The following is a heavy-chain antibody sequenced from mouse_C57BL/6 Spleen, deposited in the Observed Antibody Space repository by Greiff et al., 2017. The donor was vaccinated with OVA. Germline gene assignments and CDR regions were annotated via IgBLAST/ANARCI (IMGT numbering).Heavy chain of an antibody. J-gene: IGHJ4*01. CDR3: ARDGGSSSYAMDY. Sequence: EVHLVESGPGLVKPSQSLSLTCSVTGYSITSGYYWNWIRQFPGNKLEWMGYISYDGSNNYNPSLKNRISITRDTSKNQFFLKLNSVTTEDTATYYCARDGGSSSYAMDYWGQGTSVTVSS. D-gene: IGHD1-1*01. CDR1: GYSITSGYY. CDR2: ISYDGSN. V-gene: IGHV3-6*01.